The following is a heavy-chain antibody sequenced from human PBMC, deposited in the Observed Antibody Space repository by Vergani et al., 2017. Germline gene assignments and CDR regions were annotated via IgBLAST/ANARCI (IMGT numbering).Heavy chain of an antibody. CDR2: INPSGGSK. CDR3: ARDLLWFGELGSPKPQYGMDV. CDR1: GYPFTSYY. J-gene: IGHJ6*02. V-gene: IGHV1-46*03. D-gene: IGHD3-10*01. Sequence: QVQLVQSGAEVKKPGASVKVSCKASGYPFTSYYMHWVRQAPGQGLEWMGIINPSGGSKSYAQKFQGRVTMTRDTSTSTVYMELSSLRSEDTAVYYCARDLLWFGELGSPKPQYGMDVWGQGTTVTVSS.